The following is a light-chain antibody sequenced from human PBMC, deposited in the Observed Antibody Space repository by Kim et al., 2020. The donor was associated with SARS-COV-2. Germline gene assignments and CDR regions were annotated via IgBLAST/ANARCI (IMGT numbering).Light chain of an antibody. Sequence: GQSVAISCTGSSGDIGSYNLVSWYQQHPGRAPKLMIYAGTERPSGVSDRFSGSKSGYTASLTISGLQAEDEANYFCSSYAGSHTYVFGPGTKVTVL. CDR2: AGT. V-gene: IGLV2-23*01. CDR3: SSYAGSHTYV. CDR1: SGDIGSYNL. J-gene: IGLJ1*01.